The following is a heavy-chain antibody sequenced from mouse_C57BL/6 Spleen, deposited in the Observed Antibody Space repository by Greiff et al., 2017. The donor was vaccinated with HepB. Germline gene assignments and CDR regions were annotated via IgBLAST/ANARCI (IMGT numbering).Heavy chain of an antibody. CDR3: ARYSSGHFDY. CDR1: GFSLTSYG. CDR2: IWSGGST. J-gene: IGHJ2*01. Sequence: QVHVKQSGPGLVQPSQSLSITCTVSGFSLTSYGVHWVRQSPGKGLEWLGVIWSGGSTDYNAAFISRLSISKDNSKSQVFFKINSLQADDTAIYYCARYSSGHFDYWGQGTTLTVSS. D-gene: IGHD3-2*02. V-gene: IGHV2-2*01.